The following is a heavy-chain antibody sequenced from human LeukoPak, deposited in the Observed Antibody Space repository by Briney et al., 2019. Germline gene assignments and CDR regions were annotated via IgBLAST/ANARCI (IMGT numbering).Heavy chain of an antibody. J-gene: IGHJ5*02. D-gene: IGHD3-10*01. V-gene: IGHV1-46*01. Sequence: ASVKVSCKASGYTFTSYYMHWVRQAPGQGLERMGIINPSGGSTSYAQKFQGRVTMTRDTSTSTVYMELSSLRSEDTAVYYCASNYYGSGNHNWFDPWGQGTLVTVSS. CDR1: GYTFTSYY. CDR2: INPSGGST. CDR3: ASNYYGSGNHNWFDP.